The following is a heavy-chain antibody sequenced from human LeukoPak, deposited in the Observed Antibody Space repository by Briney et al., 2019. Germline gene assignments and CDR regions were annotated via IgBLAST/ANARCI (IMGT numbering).Heavy chain of an antibody. J-gene: IGHJ4*02. CDR2: IYYSGST. Sequence: SETLSLTCTVSGGSISSSSYYWGWIRQPPGKGLEWIGSIYYSGSTYYNPSLKSRVTISVDTSKNQFSLKLSSVTAADTAVFYCARTPQGDNYFDYWGQGHLVTVSS. D-gene: IGHD3-9*01. V-gene: IGHV4-39*07. CDR3: ARTPQGDNYFDY. CDR1: GGSISSSSYY.